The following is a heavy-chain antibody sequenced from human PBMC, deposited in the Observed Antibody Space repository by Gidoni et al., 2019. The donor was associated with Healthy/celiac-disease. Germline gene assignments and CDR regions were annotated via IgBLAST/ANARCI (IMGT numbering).Heavy chain of an antibody. CDR2: INPNSGGT. CDR3: ARDRQSIAVAGTFDY. J-gene: IGHJ4*02. D-gene: IGHD6-19*01. V-gene: IGHV1-2*02. CDR1: GYTFTGSY. Sequence: QVQLVQSGAEVNKPGASVTVSCKASGYTFTGSYMTWVRQAPGQVLEWMGWINPNSGGTNYAQKFQGRVTMTRDTSISTAYMELSRLRSDDTAVYYCARDRQSIAVAGTFDYWGQGTLVTVSS.